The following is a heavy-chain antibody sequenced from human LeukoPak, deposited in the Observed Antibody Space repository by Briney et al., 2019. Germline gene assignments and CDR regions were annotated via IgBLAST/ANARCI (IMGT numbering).Heavy chain of an antibody. V-gene: IGHV4-4*07. CDR3: ARDKYYYDSSASIRFDY. D-gene: IGHD3-22*01. J-gene: IGHJ4*02. CDR1: GGSFSGYY. CDR2: IHTSGGT. Sequence: SSETLSLTCAVYGGSFSGYYWSWIRQPAGKGLEWIGRIHTSGGTNYNPSLKSRVTMSVDTSKNQFSLKLSSVTAADTAVYYCARDKYYYDSSASIRFDYWGQGTLVTVSS.